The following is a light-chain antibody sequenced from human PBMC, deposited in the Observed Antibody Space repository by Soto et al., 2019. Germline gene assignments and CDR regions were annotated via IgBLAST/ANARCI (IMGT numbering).Light chain of an antibody. CDR1: QSVSTY. CDR3: QQRPDWL. Sequence: EIVLTQSPATLSLSPGERATLFCRASQSVSTYFAWYQQKPGQAPRLLIYDASERAPGVPARFSGSGSGTDFTLTISSLEPEDVAVYYCQQRPDWLFGGGTKVDIK. V-gene: IGKV3-11*01. CDR2: DAS. J-gene: IGKJ4*01.